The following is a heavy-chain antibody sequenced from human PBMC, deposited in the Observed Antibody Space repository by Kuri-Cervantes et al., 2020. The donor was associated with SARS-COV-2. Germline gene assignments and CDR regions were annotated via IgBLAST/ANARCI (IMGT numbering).Heavy chain of an antibody. CDR2: ISGSGGST. Sequence: GESLKISCAASGFTLSSYAMSWVRQAPGKGLEWVSAISGSGGSTYYADSVKGRFTISRDNSKNTLYLQMNSLRAEDTAVYYCAKRAGWGYFDYWGQETLVTVSS. D-gene: IGHD7-27*01. J-gene: IGHJ4*02. CDR3: AKRAGWGYFDY. CDR1: GFTLSSYA. V-gene: IGHV3-23*01.